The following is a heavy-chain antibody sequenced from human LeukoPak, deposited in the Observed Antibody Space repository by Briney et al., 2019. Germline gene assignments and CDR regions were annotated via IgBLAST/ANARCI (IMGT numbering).Heavy chain of an antibody. CDR1: GFTFSSYS. CDR3: ARGSPGSHYARANAFDI. V-gene: IGHV3-21*01. D-gene: IGHD1-26*01. J-gene: IGHJ3*02. Sequence: GGSLRLSCAASGFTFSSYSMNWVRQAPGKGLEWVSSISSSSSYIYYADSVKGRFTISRDNAKNSLYLQMNSLRAEDTAVYYCARGSPGSHYARANAFDIWGQGTMVTVPS. CDR2: ISSSSSYI.